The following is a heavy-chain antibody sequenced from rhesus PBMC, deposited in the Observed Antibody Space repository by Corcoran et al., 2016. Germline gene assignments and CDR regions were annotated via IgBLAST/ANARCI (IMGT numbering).Heavy chain of an antibody. CDR1: GFTFSSYG. D-gene: IGHD3-3*01. J-gene: IGHJ4*01. V-gene: IGHV3-103*01. CDR3: AKTPSYYNIWTPFDY. Sequence: EVQLVESGGGLAKPGGSLRLSCAASGFTFSSYGMSWVRQAPGKGLEWVSAINSDGGSTYYADSVKGRFTISRDNSKNTLSLQMNSLRAEDTAVYYCAKTPSYYNIWTPFDYWGQGVLVTVSS. CDR2: INSDGGST.